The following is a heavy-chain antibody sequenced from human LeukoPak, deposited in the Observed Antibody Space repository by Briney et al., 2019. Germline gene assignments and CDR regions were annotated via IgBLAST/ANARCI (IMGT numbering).Heavy chain of an antibody. D-gene: IGHD3-22*01. Sequence: SETLSLTCAVYGGSFSGYYWSWIRQPPGKGLEWIGEINHSGSTNYNPSLKSRVTISVDTSKNQFSLKLSSVAAADTAVYYCARPYNYDSSGYYYGDYWGQGTLVTVSS. CDR1: GGSFSGYY. V-gene: IGHV4-34*01. CDR3: ARPYNYDSSGYYYGDY. CDR2: INHSGST. J-gene: IGHJ4*02.